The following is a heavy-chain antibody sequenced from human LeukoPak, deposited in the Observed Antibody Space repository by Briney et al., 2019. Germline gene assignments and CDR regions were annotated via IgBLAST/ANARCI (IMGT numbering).Heavy chain of an antibody. CDR2: ISSSSSYI. CDR1: GFTFSSYC. D-gene: IGHD3-10*01. J-gene: IGHJ3*02. V-gene: IGHV3-21*01. Sequence: GSLRLSCAGSGFTFSSYCLNWVRQAPGEGLEWVSSISSSSSYIYYADSVKGRFTISRDNAKNSLYLQMNSLRAEDTAVYCCARDYRITMVRGAMGDAFDIWGQGTTVTVSS. CDR3: ARDYRITMVRGAMGDAFDI.